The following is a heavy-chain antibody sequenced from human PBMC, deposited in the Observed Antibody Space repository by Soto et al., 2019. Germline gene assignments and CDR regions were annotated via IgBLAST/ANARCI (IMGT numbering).Heavy chain of an antibody. CDR3: ARSQGSSTSLEIYYYYYYRMDV. Sequence: QVQLVQSGAEVKKPGSSVKVSCKASGGTFSSYAISWVRQAPGQGLEWMGGIIPISDTTNYAQKFQGRVTITADESTSTGYMELRSLRSEDTAVYYCARSQGSSTSLEIYYYYYYRMDVWGQGTTVTVSS. D-gene: IGHD2-2*01. J-gene: IGHJ6*02. V-gene: IGHV1-69*01. CDR2: IIPISDTT. CDR1: GGTFSSYA.